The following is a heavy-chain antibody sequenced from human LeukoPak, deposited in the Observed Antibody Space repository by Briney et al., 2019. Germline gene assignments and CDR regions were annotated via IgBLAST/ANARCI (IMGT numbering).Heavy chain of an antibody. D-gene: IGHD3-22*01. CDR3: ARSGATFYDSSGQTPYYFDY. CDR2: IYYSGST. V-gene: IGHV4-39*01. CDR1: GGSISSSSYY. J-gene: IGHJ4*02. Sequence: PSETLSLTCTVSGGSISSSSYYWGWIRQPPGKGLAWIGSIYYSGSTYYNPSLKSRVTISVDTSKNQFSLKLSSVTAADTAVYYCARSGATFYDSSGQTPYYFDYWGQGTLVTVSS.